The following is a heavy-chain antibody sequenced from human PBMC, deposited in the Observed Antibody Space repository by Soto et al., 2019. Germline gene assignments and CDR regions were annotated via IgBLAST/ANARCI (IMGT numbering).Heavy chain of an antibody. J-gene: IGHJ5*01. CDR3: AGDGPPPDS. CDR2: ISAYNGNT. Sequence: QVQLVQSGAEVKKPGASVKVSCKASGYTFSSYHISWVRQAPGQGLEWMGWISAYNGNTNYAQKLQGRVTMTTDTSTRTASMELRSRSSADPAGYYCAGDGPPPDSWGQGTLVTVSS. CDR1: GYTFSSYH. V-gene: IGHV1-18*01.